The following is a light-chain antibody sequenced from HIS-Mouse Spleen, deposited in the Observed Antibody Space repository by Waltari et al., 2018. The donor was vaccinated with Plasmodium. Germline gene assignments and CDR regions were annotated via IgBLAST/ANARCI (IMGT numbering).Light chain of an antibody. CDR3: SSYAGSNNLV. CDR2: EVS. Sequence: QSALTQPPSASGSPGQAVTIPCPGTSRDVGGYNYVSWSQQHPGKAPKPMIYEVSKRPSGVPDRFSGSKSGNTASLTVSGLQAEDEADYYCSSYAGSNNLVFGGGTKLTVL. V-gene: IGLV2-8*01. J-gene: IGLJ2*01. CDR1: SRDVGGYNY.